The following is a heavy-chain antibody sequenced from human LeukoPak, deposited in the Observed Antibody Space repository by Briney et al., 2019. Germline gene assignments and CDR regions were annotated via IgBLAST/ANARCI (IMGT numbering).Heavy chain of an antibody. D-gene: IGHD3-10*01. CDR2: ISAYNGNT. CDR3: ARGAYYGSGSGDYYYYGMDV. CDR1: GYTFTSYG. J-gene: IGHJ6*02. Sequence: ASVKVSCKASGYTFTSYGISWVRQPPGQGLEWMGWISAYNGNTNYAQKLQGRVTMTTDTSTSTAYMELRSLRSDDTAVYYCARGAYYGSGSGDYYYYGMDVWGQGTTVTVSS. V-gene: IGHV1-18*01.